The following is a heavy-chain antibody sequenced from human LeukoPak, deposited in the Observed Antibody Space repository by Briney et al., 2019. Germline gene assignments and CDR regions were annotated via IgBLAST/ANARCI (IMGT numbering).Heavy chain of an antibody. CDR3: ARHVHCSSTSCYSAFDI. CDR2: IYPGDSDT. V-gene: IGHV5-51*01. J-gene: IGHJ3*02. D-gene: IGHD2-2*02. Sequence: GESLEISCKGSGSRFTSYWIGWGRQMPGKGLEWMGIIYPGDSDTRYSPSFQGQVTISAAKSISAAYLQWSRLEASDTAMYYCARHVHCSSTSCYSAFDIWGQGTMVTVSS. CDR1: GSRFTSYW.